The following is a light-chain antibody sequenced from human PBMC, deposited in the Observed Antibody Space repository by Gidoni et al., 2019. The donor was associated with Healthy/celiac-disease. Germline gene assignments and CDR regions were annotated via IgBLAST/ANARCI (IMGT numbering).Light chain of an antibody. J-gene: IGKJ5*01. CDR2: DAS. CDR1: QSVSSY. CDR3: QQRSNWPLIT. V-gene: IGKV3-11*01. Sequence: EIVLTQSPATLSLSPGERATLSCRASQSVSSYLAWYQQTPGQAPRLLIYDASNRATGIPARFSGSGSGTDFTLTISSLEPEDFAVYYCQQRSNWPLITFXHXTRLEIK.